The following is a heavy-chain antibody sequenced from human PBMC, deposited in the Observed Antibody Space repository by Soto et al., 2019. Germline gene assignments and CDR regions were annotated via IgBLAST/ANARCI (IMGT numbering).Heavy chain of an antibody. CDR1: GDSGSSDITS. CDR3: ARGNALDV. D-gene: IGHD3-10*01. CDR2: TDYRSKSFH. J-gene: IGHJ3*01. V-gene: IGHV6-1*01. Sequence: QGQLQQAGPGLVKPSQTLSLTCAISGDSGSSDITSWNWIRQSPSRGLEWLGRTDYRSKSFHDYAASMKSRITINPDTSKNQFSLELNSMTPEDTAVYYCARGNALDVWGQGTVVTVSS.